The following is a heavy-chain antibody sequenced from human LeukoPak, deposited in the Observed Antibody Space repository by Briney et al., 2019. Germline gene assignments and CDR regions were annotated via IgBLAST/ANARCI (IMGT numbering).Heavy chain of an antibody. Sequence: GGSLRLSCAASGFTFRSYAMQWVRQAPGKGLEWVSYITYNSGTIFYADSVKGRFTIYRDNARDSLYLQMSSLRDEDTAVYYCARDSGYSYADDYWGQGTLVTVSS. D-gene: IGHD5-18*01. CDR3: ARDSGYSYADDY. CDR2: ITYNSGTI. V-gene: IGHV3-48*02. J-gene: IGHJ4*02. CDR1: GFTFRSYA.